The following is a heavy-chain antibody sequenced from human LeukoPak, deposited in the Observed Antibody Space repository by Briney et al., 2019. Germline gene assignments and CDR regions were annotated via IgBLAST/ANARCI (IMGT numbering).Heavy chain of an antibody. CDR2: INTDGSST. J-gene: IGHJ4*02. D-gene: IGHD6-6*01. Sequence: GGSLRLSCADSGFTFSNYWMQWVRQAPGKGLVWVSRINTDGSSTTYADSVKGRFTISRDNAKNTLYLQMNSLSAEDTAVYYCARGYSSSYRIDYWGQGTLVTVSS. CDR3: ARGYSSSYRIDY. V-gene: IGHV3-74*01. CDR1: GFTFSNYW.